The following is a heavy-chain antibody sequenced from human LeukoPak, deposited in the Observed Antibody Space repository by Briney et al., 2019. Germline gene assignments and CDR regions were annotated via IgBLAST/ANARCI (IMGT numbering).Heavy chain of an antibody. V-gene: IGHV4-34*01. D-gene: IGHD5-18*01. J-gene: IGHJ4*02. CDR1: GGSFSGYY. CDR2: INHSGST. Sequence: SETLSLTCAVYGGSFSGYYWSWIRQPPGKGLEWIGEINHSGSTNYNPSLKSRVTISVDTSKNQFSLKLSSVTAADTAVYSCARVHSNYLQLWLSNFDYWGQGTLVTVSS. CDR3: ARVHSNYLQLWLSNFDY.